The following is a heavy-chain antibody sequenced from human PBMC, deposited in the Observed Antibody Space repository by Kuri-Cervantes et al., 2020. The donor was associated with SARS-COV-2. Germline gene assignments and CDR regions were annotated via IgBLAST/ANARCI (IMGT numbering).Heavy chain of an antibody. V-gene: IGHV4-34*01. CDR2: INHSGST. D-gene: IGHD3-22*01. J-gene: IGHJ6*02. CDR3: ARELGEYYYDSSGYYHYYYYGMDV. Sequence: SETLSLTCAVYGGSFSGYYWSWIRQPPGKGLEWIGEINHSGSTNYNPSLKSRVTISVDTSKNQFSLKLSSVTAADTALYYCARELGEYYYDSSGYYHYYYYGMDVWGQGTTVTVSS. CDR1: GGSFSGYY.